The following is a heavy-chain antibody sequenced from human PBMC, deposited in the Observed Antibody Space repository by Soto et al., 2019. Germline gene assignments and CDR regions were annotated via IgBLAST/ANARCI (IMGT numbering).Heavy chain of an antibody. CDR2: MNPNRGNT. CDR3: ARVTRGYSYGRMDV. CDR1: GYTFTSYD. Sequence: ASVKVSCKASGYTFTSYDINWVRQATGQGLEWMGGMNPNRGNTGYAQKFQGRVTMTRNTSIITAYMELSSLRAADTAVYSCARVTRGYSYGRMDVWGQGTTVTVSS. D-gene: IGHD5-18*01. V-gene: IGHV1-8*01. J-gene: IGHJ6*02.